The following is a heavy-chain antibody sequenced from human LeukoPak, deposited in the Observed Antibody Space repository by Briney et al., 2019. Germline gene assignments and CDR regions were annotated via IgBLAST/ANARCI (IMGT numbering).Heavy chain of an antibody. D-gene: IGHD3-3*01. CDR3: ARDLYYDFWSGLTAYYYCGMDV. Sequence: PSETLSLTCAVYGGSFSGYYWSWIRQPPGKGLEWIGEINHSGSTNYNPSLKSRVTISVDTSKNQFSLKLSSVTAADTAVYYCARDLYYDFWSGLTAYYYCGMDVWGQGTTVTVSS. CDR2: INHSGST. V-gene: IGHV4-34*01. J-gene: IGHJ6*02. CDR1: GGSFSGYY.